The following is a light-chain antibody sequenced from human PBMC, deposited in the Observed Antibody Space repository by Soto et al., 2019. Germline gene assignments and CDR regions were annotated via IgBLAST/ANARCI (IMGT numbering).Light chain of an antibody. V-gene: IGKV3-15*01. CDR1: QTVSIN. CDR2: GAS. Sequence: EIVMTQSPATLSVSPGERATLSCRASQTVSINLAWYQQKPGQAPRLLIYGASTRATGIPARFSGSGSGTEFTLTISSLQSEDFAVYYCQQYNNWPPSTFGQGTRLEIK. CDR3: QQYNNWPPST. J-gene: IGKJ5*01.